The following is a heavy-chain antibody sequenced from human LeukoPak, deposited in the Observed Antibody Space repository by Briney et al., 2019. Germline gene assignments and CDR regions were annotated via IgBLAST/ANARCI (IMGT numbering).Heavy chain of an antibody. J-gene: IGHJ6*04. D-gene: IGHD5-18*01. CDR2: INPNSGGT. V-gene: IGHV1-2*04. CDR1: GYTFTGYY. Sequence: ASVKVSCKASGYTFTGYYMHWVRQAPGQGLEWMEWINPNSGGTNYAQKFQGWVTMTRDTSISTAYMELSRLRSDDTAVYYCARGEDTAMVRNYYGMDVWGKGTTVTVSS. CDR3: ARGEDTAMVRNYYGMDV.